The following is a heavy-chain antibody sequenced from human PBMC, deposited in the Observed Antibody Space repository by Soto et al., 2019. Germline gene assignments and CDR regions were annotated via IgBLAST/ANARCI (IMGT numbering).Heavy chain of an antibody. D-gene: IGHD6-6*01. CDR2: ISWNGGNI. V-gene: IGHV3-9*01. J-gene: IGHJ4*02. CDR1: GFTFDDYA. CDR3: AKDIYSSSSGQDY. Sequence: EVQLVESGGGLVQPGRSLRLSCAASGFTFDDYAMHWVRQAPGKGLEWVSGISWNGGNIGYADSVKGRFTISRANAKNSLFLQMNSLTAEESTLYFCAKDIYSSSSGQDYWGQGTQVTFSS.